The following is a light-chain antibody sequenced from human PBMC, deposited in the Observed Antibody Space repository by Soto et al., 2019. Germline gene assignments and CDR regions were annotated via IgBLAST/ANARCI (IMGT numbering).Light chain of an antibody. V-gene: IGLV2-14*03. Sequence: QSVLTQPASVSGSPGQSITISCTGTSSDVGAYNYVSWYQHPPGKAPKLMIYDVSSRPSGISHRFSGSKSGSMASLTISGLQAEDEADYYCTSYKSGATLIFGGGTKVTVL. CDR2: DVS. CDR1: SSDVGAYNY. CDR3: TSYKSGATLI. J-gene: IGLJ2*01.